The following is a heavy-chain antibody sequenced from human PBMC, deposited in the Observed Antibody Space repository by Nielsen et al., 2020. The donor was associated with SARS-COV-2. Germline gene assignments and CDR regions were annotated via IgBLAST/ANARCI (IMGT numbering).Heavy chain of an antibody. CDR2: IIPIFATP. V-gene: IGHV1-69*13. Sequence: SVKVSCKAAGDTFNSYGIHWVRQAPGQGLEWIGGIIPIFATPHYAQKFQGRVTLTADESTGTAYMELSSLRSDDTATYYCVRDGRYCSGGTCYHLFDYWGQGTLVTVSS. J-gene: IGHJ4*02. D-gene: IGHD2-15*01. CDR1: GDTFNSYG. CDR3: VRDGRYCSGGTCYHLFDY.